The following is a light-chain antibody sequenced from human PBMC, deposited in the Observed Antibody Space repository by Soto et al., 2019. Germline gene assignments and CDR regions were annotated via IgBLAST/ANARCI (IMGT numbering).Light chain of an antibody. Sequence: QSALTQPASVSGSPGQSITISCTGTSSDVGGYKYVSWYQQHPGKAPKLMIYEVSNRPSGVSNRFSGSKSGNTASLTISELQAEDEADYYCSSYTRSTTLVFGGGTKVTVL. CDR1: SSDVGGYKY. V-gene: IGLV2-14*01. J-gene: IGLJ2*01. CDR3: SSYTRSTTLV. CDR2: EVS.